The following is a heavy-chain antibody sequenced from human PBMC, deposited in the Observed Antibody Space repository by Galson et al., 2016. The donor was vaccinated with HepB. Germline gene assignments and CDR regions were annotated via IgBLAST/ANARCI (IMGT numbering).Heavy chain of an antibody. D-gene: IGHD6-6*01. CDR3: ATRISPRPFDI. Sequence: TLSLTCSVSGASVSSGGYHWTWIRQSAGKGLEWVGRIFTYGSTNYNPPLRSRATVSLDTSKNQFSLRLDSMTAADSGIYYCATRISPRPFDIWGRGTMVTVSS. V-gene: IGHV4-61*02. CDR1: GASVSSGGYH. CDR2: IFTYGST. J-gene: IGHJ3*02.